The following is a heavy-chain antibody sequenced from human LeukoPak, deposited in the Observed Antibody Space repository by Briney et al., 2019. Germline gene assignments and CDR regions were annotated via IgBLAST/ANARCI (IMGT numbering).Heavy chain of an antibody. J-gene: IGHJ5*02. CDR3: ARGSGWFDP. CDR2: IYYSGST. CDR1: GGSISSSSYY. Sequence: SETLSLTCTVSGGSISSSSYYWGWIRQPPGKGLEWIGSIYYSGSTYYNPSLKSRVTISVDTSKNQFSLKLSSVTAADTAVYYCARGSGWFDPWGQGTLVTVS. V-gene: IGHV4-39*01.